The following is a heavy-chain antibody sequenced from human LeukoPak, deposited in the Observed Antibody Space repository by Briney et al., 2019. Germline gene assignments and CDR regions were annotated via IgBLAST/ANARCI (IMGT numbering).Heavy chain of an antibody. D-gene: IGHD2-2*01. Sequence: GGSLRLSCAASGFTLRSYWMHWFRHAPGEGLVWVSRINSDGSTTTYADSVEGRFTISRDNAKNTLYLQMNSLRVEDTAVYYCARVTASWHPYIDYWGQGTLVTVPS. CDR3: ARVTASWHPYIDY. V-gene: IGHV3-74*01. CDR1: GFTLRSYW. J-gene: IGHJ4*02. CDR2: INSDGSTT.